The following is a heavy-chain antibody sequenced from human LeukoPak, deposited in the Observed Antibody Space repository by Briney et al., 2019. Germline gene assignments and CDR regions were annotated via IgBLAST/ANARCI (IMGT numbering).Heavy chain of an antibody. J-gene: IGHJ3*01. Sequence: GGSLRLSCAASGFTFDDYAMHWVGQAPGKGLEWVSGISWNSGSIGYADSVKGRFTISRDNSKNTLFLQMNSLRADDTAVYYCAKDPNGDYVGAFDFWGQGTMVSVSS. V-gene: IGHV3-9*01. CDR3: AKDPNGDYVGAFDF. D-gene: IGHD4-17*01. CDR1: GFTFDDYA. CDR2: ISWNSGSI.